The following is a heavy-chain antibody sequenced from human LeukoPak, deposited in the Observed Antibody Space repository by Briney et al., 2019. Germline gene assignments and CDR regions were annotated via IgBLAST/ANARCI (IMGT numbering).Heavy chain of an antibody. Sequence: GGSLRLSCVGSGFTFRSHAMSWVRQAPEKGLEFVSGIYENGGTTYYADSVKGRFSISRENSKNTLYLQMDSLRAEDTAVYYCARQNTPHGNFDYWGQGTLVTVSS. D-gene: IGHD5-24*01. CDR1: GFTFRSHA. CDR2: IYENGGTT. CDR3: ARQNTPHGNFDY. V-gene: IGHV3-23*01. J-gene: IGHJ4*02.